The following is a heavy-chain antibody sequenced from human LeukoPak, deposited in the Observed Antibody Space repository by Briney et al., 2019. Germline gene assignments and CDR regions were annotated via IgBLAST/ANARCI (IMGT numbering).Heavy chain of an antibody. V-gene: IGHV3-30*02. D-gene: IGHD5-24*01. J-gene: IGHJ4*02. CDR3: ARNLQTERWLQLGYDY. Sequence: GGSLRLSCAASGFTFSSYGMHWVRQAPGKGLEWVSFIRYDGSNEYYADSVRGRFTISRDNAKNSLYLQMNSLRAEDTAVYYCARNLQTERWLQLGYDYWGQGTLVTVSS. CDR1: GFTFSSYG. CDR2: IRYDGSNE.